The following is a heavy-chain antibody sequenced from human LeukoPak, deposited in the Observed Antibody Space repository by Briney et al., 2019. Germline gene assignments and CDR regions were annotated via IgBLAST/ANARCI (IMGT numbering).Heavy chain of an antibody. J-gene: IGHJ4*02. Sequence: SVKVSCKASGGTFSSYAISWVRQAPGQGIEWMGRIIPIFGTANYAQKFQGRVTITTDESTSTAYMELSNLRSEDTAVYYCARDPLGPNGYWGQGTLVTVSS. D-gene: IGHD4/OR15-4a*01. CDR2: IIPIFGTA. CDR1: GGTFSSYA. CDR3: ARDPLGPNGY. V-gene: IGHV1-69*05.